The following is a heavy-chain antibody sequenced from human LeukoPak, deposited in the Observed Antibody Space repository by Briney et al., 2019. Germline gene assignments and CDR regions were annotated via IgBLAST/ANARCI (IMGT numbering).Heavy chain of an antibody. Sequence: SETLSLTCTVSGGSISSYYWNWIRQPPGKGLEWIGYIYHSGSTNYNPSLKSRVTISVDTSKNQFSLKLSSVTAADTAVYYCARQHSSGYYYFDYWGQGTLVTVSS. D-gene: IGHD3-22*01. CDR3: ARQHSSGYYYFDY. CDR1: GGSISSYY. CDR2: IYHSGST. J-gene: IGHJ4*02. V-gene: IGHV4-59*08.